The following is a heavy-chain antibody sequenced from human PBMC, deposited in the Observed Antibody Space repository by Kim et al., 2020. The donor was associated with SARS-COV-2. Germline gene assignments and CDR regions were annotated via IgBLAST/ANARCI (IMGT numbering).Heavy chain of an antibody. D-gene: IGHD3-22*01. CDR1: GGSISSGDYY. V-gene: IGHV4-30-4*01. Sequence: SETLSLTCTVSGGSISSGDYYWSWIRQPPGKGLEWIGYIYYSGSTYYNPSLKSRVTISVDTSKNQFSLKLSSVTAADTAVYYCALQSYDSSPENWFDPWGQGTLVTVSS. CDR2: IYYSGST. CDR3: ALQSYDSSPENWFDP. J-gene: IGHJ5*02.